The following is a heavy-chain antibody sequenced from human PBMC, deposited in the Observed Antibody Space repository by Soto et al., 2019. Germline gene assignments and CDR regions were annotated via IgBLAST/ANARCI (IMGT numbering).Heavy chain of an antibody. V-gene: IGHV4-31*03. CDR3: ARWDHTAMVREV. Sequence: QVQLQESGPGLVKPSQTLSLTCTVSGGSISSGGYYWSWIRQHPGKGLEWIGYIYYSGSTYYNPSLKSRVTISVDTSKNQFALKLSSVTAADPAVYYCARWDHTAMVREVWGQGTLVTVSS. CDR1: GGSISSGGYY. J-gene: IGHJ4*02. D-gene: IGHD5-18*01. CDR2: IYYSGST.